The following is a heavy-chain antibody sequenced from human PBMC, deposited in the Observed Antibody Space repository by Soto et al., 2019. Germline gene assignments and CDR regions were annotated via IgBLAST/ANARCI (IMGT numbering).Heavy chain of an antibody. CDR2: INPNSGGT. Sequence: ASVKVSCKASGYTFTGYYMHWVRQAPGQGLEWMGWINPNSGGTNYAQKFQGRVTMTRDTSISTAYMELSRLRSDDTAVYYCARNGAYSSSSDWFAPWGQGTLVTVSS. V-gene: IGHV1-2*02. CDR1: GYTFTGYY. CDR3: ARNGAYSSSSDWFAP. J-gene: IGHJ5*02. D-gene: IGHD6-6*01.